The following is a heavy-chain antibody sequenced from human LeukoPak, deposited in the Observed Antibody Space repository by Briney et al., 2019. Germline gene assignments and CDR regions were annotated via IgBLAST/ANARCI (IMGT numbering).Heavy chain of an antibody. D-gene: IGHD3-22*01. CDR3: AKRITMIVVVNGAFDI. CDR2: ISGSGGST. CDR1: GFTFSSYG. V-gene: IGHV3-23*01. Sequence: GGSLRLSCAASGFTFSSYGMSWVRQAPGKGLEWVSAISGSGGSTYYADSVKGRLTISRDNSKNTLYLQMNSLRAEDTAVYYCAKRITMIVVVNGAFDIWGQGTMVTVSS. J-gene: IGHJ3*02.